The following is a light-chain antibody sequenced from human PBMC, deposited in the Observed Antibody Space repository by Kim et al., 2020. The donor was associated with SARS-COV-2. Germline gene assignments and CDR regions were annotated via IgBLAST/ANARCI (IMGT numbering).Light chain of an antibody. V-gene: IGKV3-20*01. CDR1: QSVSSSY. Sequence: SPGERATLSCRASQSVSSSYLAWYQQKPGQAPRLLIYGASSRATGIPDRFSGSGYGTDFTLTISRLEPEDFTVYYCQQYGSSPFTFGPRTKVDIK. CDR2: GAS. CDR3: QQYGSSPFT. J-gene: IGKJ3*01.